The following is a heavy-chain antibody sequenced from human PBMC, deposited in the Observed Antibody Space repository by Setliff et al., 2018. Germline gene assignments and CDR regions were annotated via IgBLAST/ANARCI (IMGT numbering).Heavy chain of an antibody. D-gene: IGHD3-16*01. Sequence: PGESLKISCKGSGYRFTSNWIGWVRQMPGKGLEWMGLVFPVDSDTRYSPSFQGQVTISADKSISTASLQWRSLKASDTAMYYCARLGPLDVFDIWGRGTMVTVSS. CDR3: ARLGPLDVFDI. J-gene: IGHJ3*02. V-gene: IGHV5-51*01. CDR2: VFPVDSDT. CDR1: GYRFTSNW.